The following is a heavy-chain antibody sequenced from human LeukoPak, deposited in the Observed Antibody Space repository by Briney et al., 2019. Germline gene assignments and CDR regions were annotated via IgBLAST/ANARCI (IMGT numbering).Heavy chain of an antibody. V-gene: IGHV3-21*01. CDR2: ISSSSSYI. J-gene: IGHJ4*02. CDR1: GFTFSSYS. CDR3: ARGEITIFGVVITVFDY. D-gene: IGHD3-3*01. Sequence: GGSLRLSCAASGFTFSSYSMNWVRQAPGKGLEWVSSISSSSSYIYYADSVKGRFTISGDNAKNSLYLQMNSLRAEDTAVYYCARGEITIFGVVITVFDYWGQGTLVTVSS.